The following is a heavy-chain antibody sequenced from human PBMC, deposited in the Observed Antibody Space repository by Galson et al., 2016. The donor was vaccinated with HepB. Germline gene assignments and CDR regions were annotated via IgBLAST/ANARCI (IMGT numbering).Heavy chain of an antibody. J-gene: IGHJ5*02. V-gene: IGHV3-53*04. CDR1: GFTVSNNY. D-gene: IGHD1-7*01. Sequence: SLRLSCAASGFTVSNNYMTWVRQAPGKGLEWGSTVYSGGSTFYTDSVQGRFTIYRHNSKNTQYLQMDTLRPEDTAVDCCARDPGISGTTWGQGILVTVSS. CDR3: ARDPGISGTT. CDR2: VYSGGST.